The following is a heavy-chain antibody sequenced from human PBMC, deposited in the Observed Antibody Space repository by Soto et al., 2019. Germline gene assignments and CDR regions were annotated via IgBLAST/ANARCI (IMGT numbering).Heavy chain of an antibody. CDR2: ITGAGGST. CDR3: AKGHSDSFGNYDYFGMDV. D-gene: IGHD4-4*01. Sequence: PGGSLSLSCAASGFTFDSYGMSWVRHAPGKGLEWIGAITGAGGSTYNADSVKGRFTISRDNSKKTVYLQVDSLRVEDTAVYYCAKGHSDSFGNYDYFGMDVWGQGTTVTVSS. CDR1: GFTFDSYG. V-gene: IGHV3-23*01. J-gene: IGHJ6*02.